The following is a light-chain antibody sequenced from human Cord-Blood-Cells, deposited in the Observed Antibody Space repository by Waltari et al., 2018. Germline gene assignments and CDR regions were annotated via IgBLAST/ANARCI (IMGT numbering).Light chain of an antibody. CDR1: QSISSY. CDR2: AAS. Sequence: DIQMTQSPSSLSASVGARVTTTCRASQSISSYLNWYQLKPGKAPKLLIYAASSLQSGVPSRFSGSGSETDFTLTISSLQPEDFATYYCQQSYSTPRTFGQGTKVEIK. V-gene: IGKV1-39*01. CDR3: QQSYSTPRT. J-gene: IGKJ1*01.